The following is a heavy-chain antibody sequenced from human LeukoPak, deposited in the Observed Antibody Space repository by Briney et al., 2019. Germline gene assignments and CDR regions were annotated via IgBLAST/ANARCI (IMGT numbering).Heavy chain of an antibody. CDR3: TTRWDYYDSSGYPVAFDY. D-gene: IGHD3-22*01. J-gene: IGHJ4*02. V-gene: IGHV3-15*01. Sequence: GGSLRLSCTGSGFTFGDYAISWVRQAPGKGLEWVGRIKSKTDGGTTDYAAPVKGRFTISRDDSKNTLYLQMNSLKTEDTAVYYCTTRWDYYDSSGYPVAFDYWGQGTLVTVSS. CDR1: GFTFGDYA. CDR2: IKSKTDGGTT.